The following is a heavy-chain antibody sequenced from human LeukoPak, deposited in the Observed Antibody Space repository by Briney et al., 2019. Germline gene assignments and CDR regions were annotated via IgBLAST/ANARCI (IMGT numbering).Heavy chain of an antibody. D-gene: IGHD5/OR15-5a*01. J-gene: IGHJ4*02. Sequence: SETLSLTCTVSGGSISSGNYYWGWIRQPPGKRLEWIVSIHSGGSTYYIPSVKSRITISADTSKNQFSLKLTSVTAADTAVYYCARDHSFFQVDYWGQGTLVTVSS. CDR1: GGSISSGNYY. CDR3: ARDHSFFQVDY. CDR2: IHSGGST. V-gene: IGHV4-39*02.